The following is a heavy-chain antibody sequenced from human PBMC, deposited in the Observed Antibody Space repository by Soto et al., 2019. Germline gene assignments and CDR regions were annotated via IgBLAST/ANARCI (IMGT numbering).Heavy chain of an antibody. CDR2: IIPIFGTA. V-gene: IGHV1-69*06. J-gene: IGHJ6*02. D-gene: IGHD3-9*01. CDR1: GGTFSSYA. Sequence: VTSVKVSCKASGGTFSSYAISWVRQAPGQGLEWMGGIIPIFGTANYAQKFQGRVTITAEKSTSTAYMELSSLRSEDTAVYYSASCNDLLNGYRYYYYFYGMDVWGQGPTVTVSS. CDR3: ASCNDLLNGYRYYYYFYGMDV.